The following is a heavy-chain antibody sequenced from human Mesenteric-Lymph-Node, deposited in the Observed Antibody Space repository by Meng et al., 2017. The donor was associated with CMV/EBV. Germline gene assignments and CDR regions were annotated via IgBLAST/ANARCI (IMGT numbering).Heavy chain of an antibody. CDR2: IYSGGST. J-gene: IGHJ6*02. CDR1: GFTFSSNA. V-gene: IGHV3-53*01. Sequence: GESLKISCAASGFTFSSNAMTWVRQAPGKGLEWVSVIYSGGSTYYADSVKGRFTISRDNSKNTLYLQMNSLRAEDTAVYYCARESEYCSSTSCYRSYGMDVWGQGTTVTVSS. D-gene: IGHD2-2*02. CDR3: ARESEYCSSTSCYRSYGMDV.